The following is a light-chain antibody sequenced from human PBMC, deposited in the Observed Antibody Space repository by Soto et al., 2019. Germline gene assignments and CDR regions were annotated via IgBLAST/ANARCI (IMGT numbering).Light chain of an antibody. Sequence: QSVLTQPASVSGTPGQSITISCTGSNSDVGIYDFVSWYQHHPGRAPKLIVSEVSHRPSGVSNRFSGSKSGNTASLTISGLQSEDEADYYCVSYTSEDVSYVFGIGTKVTV. CDR1: NSDVGIYDF. CDR3: VSYTSEDVSYV. J-gene: IGLJ1*01. V-gene: IGLV2-14*01. CDR2: EVS.